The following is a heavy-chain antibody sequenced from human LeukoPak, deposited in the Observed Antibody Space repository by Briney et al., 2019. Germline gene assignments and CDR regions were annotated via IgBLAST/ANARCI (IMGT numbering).Heavy chain of an antibody. CDR3: AREEWFGELLSSIDY. V-gene: IGHV4-38-2*02. J-gene: IGHJ4*02. Sequence: SETLSLTCIVSGYSISSGYFWGWIRQPPGKGLEWIGRIYHSGSTYYYPSLKSRVTISVDTSKNQFSLRLSSVTAADTAVYYCAREEWFGELLSSIDYWGQGTLVTVSS. CDR1: GYSISSGYF. D-gene: IGHD3-10*01. CDR2: IYHSGST.